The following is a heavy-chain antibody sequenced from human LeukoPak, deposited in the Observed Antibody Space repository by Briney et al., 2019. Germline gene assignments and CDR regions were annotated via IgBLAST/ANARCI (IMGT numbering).Heavy chain of an antibody. V-gene: IGHV5-51*01. CDR2: INPGDSDT. Sequence: GESLKISCKGSGYSFTSYWIGWVRQMPGKGLEWKGIINPGDSDTRYSPSFQGQVTISVDRSISAAYLQWSSLKASDTAMYFCATVPRIPAVGNTEYFRHWGQGTLVTVSS. CDR1: GYSFTSYW. CDR3: ATVPRIPAVGNTEYFRH. D-gene: IGHD6-13*01. J-gene: IGHJ1*01.